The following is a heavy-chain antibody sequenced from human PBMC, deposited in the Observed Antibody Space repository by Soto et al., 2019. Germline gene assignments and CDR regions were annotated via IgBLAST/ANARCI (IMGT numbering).Heavy chain of an antibody. CDR3: VRDFEGRYGYGSFDY. D-gene: IGHD5-18*01. J-gene: IGHJ4*02. CDR1: GFTFSSYW. CDR2: IKQGGSEN. V-gene: IGHV3-7*03. Sequence: GGSLRLSCAAPGFTFSSYWMSWVRQAPGKGLEWVANIKQGGSENYYVDSVRGRFTISRDNAKNSLYLQMNSLRAEDTAVYYCVRDFEGRYGYGSFDYWGQGTLVTVSS.